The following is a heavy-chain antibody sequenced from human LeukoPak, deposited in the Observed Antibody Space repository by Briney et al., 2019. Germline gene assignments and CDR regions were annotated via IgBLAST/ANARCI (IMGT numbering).Heavy chain of an antibody. CDR3: ASGSSSQFDY. V-gene: IGHV3-30*04. Sequence: RRCRSPSWAVAAFTLSIYATHWNRQAAGGGRGWEAVISYDGSNKYYAHSVQGRFTISRDNSQNTLYLQMNSLRAEDTAVYYCASGSSSQFDYWGQGTLVTVSS. CDR2: ISYDGSNK. J-gene: IGHJ4*02. D-gene: IGHD6-13*01. CDR1: AFTLSIYA.